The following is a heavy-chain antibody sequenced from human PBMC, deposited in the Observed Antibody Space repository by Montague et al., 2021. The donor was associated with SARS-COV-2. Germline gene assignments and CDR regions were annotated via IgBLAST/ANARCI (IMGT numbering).Heavy chain of an antibody. CDR3: ARAPGSSYSSGWYDYYYGMDV. Sequence: YLRLSCAASGFTVSSNYMSWVRQAPGKGLEWVSVIYSGSGSTYYADSVKGRFTISRDISKNTLYLQMNSLRAEDTAVYYCARAPGSSYSSGWYDYYYGMDVWGQGTTVTVSS. D-gene: IGHD6-19*01. J-gene: IGHJ6*02. V-gene: IGHV3-66*01. CDR2: IYSGSGST. CDR1: GFTVSSNY.